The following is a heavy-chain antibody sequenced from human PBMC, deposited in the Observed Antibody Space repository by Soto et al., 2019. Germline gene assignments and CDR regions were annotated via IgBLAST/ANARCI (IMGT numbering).Heavy chain of an antibody. J-gene: IGHJ4*02. V-gene: IGHV1-2*02. CDR2: INPNSGGT. CDR1: GFTFTSSA. CDR3: AITDYYDSSGQFDY. D-gene: IGHD3-22*01. Sequence: GASVKVSCTASGFTFTSSAVQWVRQAPGQGLEWMGWINPNSGGTNYAQKFQGRVTMTRDTSISTAYMELSRLRSDDTAVYYCAITDYYDSSGQFDYWGQGTLVTVSS.